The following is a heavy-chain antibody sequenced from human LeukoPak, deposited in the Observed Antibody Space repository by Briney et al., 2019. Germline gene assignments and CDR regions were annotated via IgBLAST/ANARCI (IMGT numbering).Heavy chain of an antibody. D-gene: IGHD3-10*01. CDR2: ISGSGGST. V-gene: IGHV3-23*01. Sequence: GGSPRLSCAASGFTFSNYAMSWVRQAPGKGLERVSSISGSGGSTYYADSVKGRFTISRDNSKNTLYLQMNSLRADDTAVYYCAKVHITMVRGVNYFDYWGQGTLVTVSS. CDR1: GFTFSNYA. J-gene: IGHJ4*02. CDR3: AKVHITMVRGVNYFDY.